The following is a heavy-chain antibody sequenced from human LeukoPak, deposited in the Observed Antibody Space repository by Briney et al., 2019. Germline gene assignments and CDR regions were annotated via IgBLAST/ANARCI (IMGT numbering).Heavy chain of an antibody. Sequence: SETLSLTCTVSGGSISSYYWSWLRQPPGKGLEWIGYIYYSGSTNYNPSLKSRVTISVDTSKNQFSLKLSSVTAADTAVYYCARFTEGQLVPDYWGQGTLVTVSS. J-gene: IGHJ4*02. CDR1: GGSISSYY. CDR2: IYYSGST. V-gene: IGHV4-59*01. D-gene: IGHD6-13*01. CDR3: ARFTEGQLVPDY.